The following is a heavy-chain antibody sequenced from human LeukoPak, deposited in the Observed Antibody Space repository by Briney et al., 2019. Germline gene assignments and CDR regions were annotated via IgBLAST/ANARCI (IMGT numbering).Heavy chain of an antibody. CDR3: ARDKYGGSGGFFDY. CDR2: IWYDGSNK. Sequence: PGGSLRLSCAASGFTFSSYEMNWVRQAPGKGLVWVAVIWYDGSNKYYADSVKGRFTISRDNSKNTLYLQMNSLRAEDTAVYYCARDKYGGSGGFFDYWGQGTLVTVSS. J-gene: IGHJ4*02. CDR1: GFTFSSYE. D-gene: IGHD4-23*01. V-gene: IGHV3-33*08.